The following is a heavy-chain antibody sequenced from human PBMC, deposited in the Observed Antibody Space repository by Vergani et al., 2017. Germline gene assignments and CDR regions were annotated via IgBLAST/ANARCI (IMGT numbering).Heavy chain of an antibody. J-gene: IGHJ4*02. CDR1: GFTFDDYA. D-gene: IGHD6-19*01. V-gene: IGHV3-43D*04. CDR3: AXDRRAVAGTMNLDY. CDR2: INWDGAST. Sequence: EVQLVESGGVVVQPGGSLRLSCAASGFTFDDYAMHWVRQAPGKGLEWVSLINWDGASTYYADSVKGRFTISRDNSKNSLYLQMNSLRAEDTALYYCAXDRRAVAGTMNLDYWGQGTLVTVSS.